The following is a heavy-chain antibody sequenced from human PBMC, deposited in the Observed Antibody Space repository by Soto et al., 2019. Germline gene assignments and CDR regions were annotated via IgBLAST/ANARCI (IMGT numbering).Heavy chain of an antibody. J-gene: IGHJ4*02. CDR1: GFTFSSYS. CDR2: ISSSSSYI. CDR3: ARDLGFGEYY. D-gene: IGHD3-10*01. Sequence: EVQLVESGGGLVKPGGSLRLSCTASGFTFSSYSMNWVRQAPGKGLEWVSSISSSSSYIYYADSVKGRFTISRDNAKNSLYLQRNSLRAEDTAVYYCARDLGFGEYYWGQGTLVTVSS. V-gene: IGHV3-21*01.